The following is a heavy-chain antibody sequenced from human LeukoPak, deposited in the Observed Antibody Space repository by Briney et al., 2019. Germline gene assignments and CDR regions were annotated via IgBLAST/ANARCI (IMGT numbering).Heavy chain of an antibody. D-gene: IGHD4-11*01. CDR3: ARAHDYRSAWFDP. V-gene: IGHV4-61*02. J-gene: IGHJ5*02. CDR2: IYTSGST. Sequence: SQTLSLTCTVSGGSISSGSYYWSWIRQPAGKGLERIGRIYTSGSTNYNPSRKSRITISVDTTKNQSSLKLSSVTAADTAVYYCARAHDYRSAWFDPWGQGTLVTVSS. CDR1: GGSISSGSYY.